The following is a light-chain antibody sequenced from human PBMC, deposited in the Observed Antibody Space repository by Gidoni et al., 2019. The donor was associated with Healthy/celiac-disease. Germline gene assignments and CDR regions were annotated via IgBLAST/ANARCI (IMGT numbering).Light chain of an antibody. CDR1: QSISSY. J-gene: IGKJ2*02. CDR2: AAS. Sequence: DIQMTQSPSSLSASVGDRVTITCRASQSISSYLNWYQQKPGKAPKLLIYAASSLQSGVPSRFSGSGSGTDFTLTISSLHPEDFATYYCQQSYSTSGTFGQGTKLEIK. CDR3: QQSYSTSGT. V-gene: IGKV1-39*01.